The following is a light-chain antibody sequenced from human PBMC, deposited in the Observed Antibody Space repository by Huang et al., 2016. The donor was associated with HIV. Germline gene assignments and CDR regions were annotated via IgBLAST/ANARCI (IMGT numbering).Light chain of an antibody. J-gene: IGKJ4*01. CDR3: MQGTHWPLT. V-gene: IGKV2-30*01. CDR2: KVS. CDR1: QSLLYSDGDTY. Sequence: DVVKTQSPLSLSVTLGQPASISCRSSQSLLYSDGDTYLNWFHQRPGQSPRRLIYKVSNRDSGVPDRCSGSGSGTDFTLKISRVAAEDVGIYYCMQGTHWPLTFGGGTKVEFK.